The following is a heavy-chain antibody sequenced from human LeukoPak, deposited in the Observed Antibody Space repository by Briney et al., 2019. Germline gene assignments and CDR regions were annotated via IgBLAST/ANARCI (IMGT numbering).Heavy chain of an antibody. CDR1: GYTFSNYW. D-gene: IGHD5-18*01. V-gene: IGHV5-51*01. CDR2: IYPGDSDT. CDR3: ARRGYSYGWALWAFDI. Sequence: GESLKISCKGSGYTFSNYWIGWVRPMPGKGLEWMGIIYPGDSDTRYSPSFQGQVTISADKSISTAYLQWSSLKASDTAMYYCARRGYSYGWALWAFDIWGQGTMVTVSS. J-gene: IGHJ3*02.